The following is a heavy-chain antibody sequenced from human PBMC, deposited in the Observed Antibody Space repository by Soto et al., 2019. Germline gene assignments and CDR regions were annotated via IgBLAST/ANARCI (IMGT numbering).Heavy chain of an antibody. J-gene: IGHJ6*03. Sequence: QVQLQQWGAGLLEPSETLSLTCAVYGGSFSGYYWSWIRQPPGKGLEWIGEINHSGNTNYNPSLKRRVNLSVDKSKNQFALKLSSVTAADTAVYYCASQGLPYFDWSPTPLYYMDVWGKGTTVTVSS. CDR1: GGSFSGYY. D-gene: IGHD3-9*01. CDR2: INHSGNT. CDR3: ASQGLPYFDWSPTPLYYMDV. V-gene: IGHV4-34*01.